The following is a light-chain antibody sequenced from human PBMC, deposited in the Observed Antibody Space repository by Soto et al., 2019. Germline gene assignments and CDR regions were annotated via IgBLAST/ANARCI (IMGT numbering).Light chain of an antibody. J-gene: IGKJ1*01. V-gene: IGKV1-5*03. CDR2: MVS. CDR1: QTLSDY. CDR3: QQYKSYPWT. Sequence: DLQMTPSPSTLSASIGDRGTITCRASQTLSDYLAWYQQKPGKAPKFLIYMVSTLKSGVPSRFSGAGSGTEFILTISSLQPDDFATYYCQQYKSYPWTCGQGTKVDIK.